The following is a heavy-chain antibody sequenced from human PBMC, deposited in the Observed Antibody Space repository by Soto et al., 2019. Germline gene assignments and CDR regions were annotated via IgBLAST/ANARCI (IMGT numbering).Heavy chain of an antibody. CDR2: TNQDGSEK. CDR1: GFTFRSDW. J-gene: IGHJ4*02. V-gene: IGHV3-7*04. CDR3: SGGVGDAF. Sequence: EEQLVESGGGLVQPGGSLRLSCAVSGFTFRSDWMNWVRQAPGKGLEWVATTNQDGSEKYYVDSVKGRFTIFRDNAKNSLYLQMNSLRAEETAVYYGSGGVGDAFWSQGTLVTVSS. D-gene: IGHD1-26*01.